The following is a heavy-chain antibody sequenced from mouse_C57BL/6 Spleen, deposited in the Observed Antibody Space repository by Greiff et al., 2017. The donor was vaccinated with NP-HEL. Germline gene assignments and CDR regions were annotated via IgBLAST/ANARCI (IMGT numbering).Heavy chain of an antibody. Sequence: VQLQQSDAELVKPGASVKISCKVSGYTFTDHTIHWMKQRPEQGLEWIGYIYPRDGSTKYNEKFKGKATLTADKSSSTAYMQLNSLTSEDSAVYFCAIPAMVTTGAMDYWGQGTSVTVSS. J-gene: IGHJ4*01. CDR3: AIPAMVTTGAMDY. D-gene: IGHD2-2*01. V-gene: IGHV1-78*01. CDR2: IYPRDGST. CDR1: GYTFTDHT.